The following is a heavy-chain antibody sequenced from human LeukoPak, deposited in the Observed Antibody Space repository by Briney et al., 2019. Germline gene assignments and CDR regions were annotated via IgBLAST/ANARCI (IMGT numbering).Heavy chain of an antibody. Sequence: GGSLRLSCAASGFTVSSNYMSWVRQAPGKGLEGVSVIYSSDSTYYADSVKGRFTISRDNSKNTLYLQMNTLRAEDTAVYYCAREDLWFGELSHSDYWGQGTLVTVSS. CDR3: AREDLWFGELSHSDY. V-gene: IGHV3-66*01. J-gene: IGHJ4*02. D-gene: IGHD3-10*01. CDR2: IYSSDST. CDR1: GFTVSSNY.